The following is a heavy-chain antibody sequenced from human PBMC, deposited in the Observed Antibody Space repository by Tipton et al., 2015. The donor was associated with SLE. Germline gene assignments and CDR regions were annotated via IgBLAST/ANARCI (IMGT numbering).Heavy chain of an antibody. V-gene: IGHV4-59*12. Sequence: TLSLTCTVSGASISSYYWSWIRQPPGKGLEWIGSIYYSGSTYYNPSLKSRVTISVDTSKNQFSLKLSSVTAADTAVYYCARARRFLEWLSPHFFDYWGQGTLVTVSS. D-gene: IGHD3-3*01. CDR1: GASISSYY. CDR2: IYYSGST. CDR3: ARARRFLEWLSPHFFDY. J-gene: IGHJ4*02.